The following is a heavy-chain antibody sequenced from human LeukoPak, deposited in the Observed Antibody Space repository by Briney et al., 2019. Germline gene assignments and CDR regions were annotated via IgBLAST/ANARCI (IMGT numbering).Heavy chain of an antibody. CDR2: ISYDGSNK. Sequence: GGSLRLSCAASGFTFSSYAMHWVRQAPGKGLEWVAVISYDGSNKYYADSVKGRFTISRDNSKNTLYLQMNSLRAEDTAVYYCARVQTTFNYFDYWGQGTLVTVSS. J-gene: IGHJ4*02. V-gene: IGHV3-30-3*01. D-gene: IGHD4-17*01. CDR1: GFTFSSYA. CDR3: ARVQTTFNYFDY.